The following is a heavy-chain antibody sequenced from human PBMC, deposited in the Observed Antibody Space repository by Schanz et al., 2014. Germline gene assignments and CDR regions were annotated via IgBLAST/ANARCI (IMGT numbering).Heavy chain of an antibody. D-gene: IGHD5-12*01. CDR1: GYTFSSYG. CDR2: INPNSGDR. Sequence: QVQLVQSGAEVKKPGASVKVSCKASGYTFSSYGISWVRQAPGQGLEWMGWINPNSGDRNYAQKFQGRVTMTSDTSISTAFMELSGLTSDDTATYFCARARYTGYDCSGYWGQGTLLIVSS. J-gene: IGHJ4*02. V-gene: IGHV1-2*02. CDR3: ARARYTGYDCSGY.